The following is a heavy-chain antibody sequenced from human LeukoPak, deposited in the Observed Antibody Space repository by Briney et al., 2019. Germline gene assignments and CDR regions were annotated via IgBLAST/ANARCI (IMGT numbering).Heavy chain of an antibody. CDR2: IYPYDSDT. J-gene: IGHJ4*02. CDR3: ARLGYCSSGLCYGGDY. CDR1: GCSFTTYW. Sequence: GESLKISCKGSGCSFTTYWIGWVRQMPGKGLEWMGVIYPYDSDTRYSPSFQGQVSISVDKSISTAYLQWSSLKASDTAMFYCARLGYCSSGLCYGGDYWGQGTLVTVSS. V-gene: IGHV5-51*01. D-gene: IGHD2-15*01.